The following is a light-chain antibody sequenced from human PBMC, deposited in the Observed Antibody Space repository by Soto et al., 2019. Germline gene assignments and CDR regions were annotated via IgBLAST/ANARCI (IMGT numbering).Light chain of an antibody. V-gene: IGKV3-20*01. J-gene: IGKJ1*01. Sequence: EIVLTQSPGTLSLSPGERATLSCRASQSVGRNYLAWYQQKPGRAPRLFIYDTSTRATGISDRFSGSGSGTDFTLTISRLEPEDFAVYYCQQYGSSPWTFGQGDQGGY. CDR1: QSVGRNY. CDR2: DTS. CDR3: QQYGSSPWT.